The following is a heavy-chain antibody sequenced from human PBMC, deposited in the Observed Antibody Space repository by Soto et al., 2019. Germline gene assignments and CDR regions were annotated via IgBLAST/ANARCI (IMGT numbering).Heavy chain of an antibody. J-gene: IGHJ4*02. V-gene: IGHV3-64D*06. CDR3: VKDHGPYPLSFDL. Sequence: PVGSLRLSCSASGFTFSNYAIHWVRHSPGKGLEYVAAITNNGGSTYYADSMKGRFTISRDNSKSTVFLQMSSLRPEDTAIYYCVKDHGPYPLSFDLWGRGTLVTVSS. CDR1: GFTFSNYA. CDR2: ITNNGGST.